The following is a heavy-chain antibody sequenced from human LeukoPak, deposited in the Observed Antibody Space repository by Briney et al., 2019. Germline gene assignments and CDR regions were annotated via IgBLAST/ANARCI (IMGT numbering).Heavy chain of an antibody. CDR2: LFHSGST. D-gene: IGHD2-2*01. CDR1: GGSISSNNW. V-gene: IGHV4-4*02. J-gene: IGHJ4*02. Sequence: SETLSLTCAVSGGSISSNNWWSWVRPPPGKGLEWIGELFHSGSTNYNPSLKSRVTISLDKSKNQFFLKLNSVTAADTAMYYCARDRGIGSTSGQGVYYFDYWGQGTLVTVSS. CDR3: ARDRGIGSTSGQGVYYFDY.